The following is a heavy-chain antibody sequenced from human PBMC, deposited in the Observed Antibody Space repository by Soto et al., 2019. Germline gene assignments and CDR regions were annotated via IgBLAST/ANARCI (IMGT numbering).Heavy chain of an antibody. V-gene: IGHV1-2*02. CDR3: ASHYPGARFDP. CDR2: INPNNGAT. D-gene: IGHD1-26*01. J-gene: IGHJ5*02. Sequence: QVQLVQSGAEVKKPGASVKVSCKAPRYIFTAYFMHWVRQAPGQGLEWMGWINPNNGATHYGLSFQGRVTMTRYTSTSTAYMDMSSLRSDDTAVYYCASHYPGARFDPWGQGTLVIVSS. CDR1: RYIFTAYF.